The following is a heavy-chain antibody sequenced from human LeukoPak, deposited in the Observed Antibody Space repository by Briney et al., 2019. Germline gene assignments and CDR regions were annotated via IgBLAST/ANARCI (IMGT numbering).Heavy chain of an antibody. V-gene: IGHV7-4-1*02. CDR2: INTNTGNP. CDR1: GYSFTSFG. D-gene: IGHD3-3*01. Sequence: ASVKVSCKASGYSFTSFGMNWVRQAPGQGLEWMGWINTNTGNPTYAQGFTGRFVFSLDTSVSTAYLQISSLKAEDTAVYYCARDNTYYDFWSGYYTTAIHWFDPWGHGTLVTVSS. J-gene: IGHJ5*02. CDR3: ARDNTYYDFWSGYYTTAIHWFDP.